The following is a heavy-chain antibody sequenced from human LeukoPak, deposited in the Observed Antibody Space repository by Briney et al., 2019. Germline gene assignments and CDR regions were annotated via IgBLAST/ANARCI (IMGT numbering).Heavy chain of an antibody. CDR1: GGSISSSSYY. V-gene: IGHV4-39*01. Sequence: SATLSLTCTVSGGSISSSSYYWGWIRQPPGKGLEWIGSIYASGSTYYNPSLKSRVTISVDTSKNQFSLKLSSVTAADTAVYYCARPGYSSGWYVYWGQGTLVTVSS. CDR2: IYASGST. J-gene: IGHJ4*02. CDR3: ARPGYSSGWYVY. D-gene: IGHD6-19*01.